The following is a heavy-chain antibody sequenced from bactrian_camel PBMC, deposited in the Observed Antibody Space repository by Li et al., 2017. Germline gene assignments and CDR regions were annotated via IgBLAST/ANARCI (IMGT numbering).Heavy chain of an antibody. J-gene: IGHJ4*01. CDR2: LERYGGT. CDR3: ALGSSGTAWTTLSPAAFVY. CDR1: GFDFSRNG. D-gene: IGHD3*01. V-gene: IGHV3S10*01. Sequence: VQLVESGGGSVQAGGSLRLSCAAAGFDFSRNGMSWVRQAPGKEREGVAVLERYGGTRLEDSVKGRFTISSDNAKNVLYLQMNNLKREDTGVYYCALGSSGTAWTTLSPAAFVYWGQGTQVTVS.